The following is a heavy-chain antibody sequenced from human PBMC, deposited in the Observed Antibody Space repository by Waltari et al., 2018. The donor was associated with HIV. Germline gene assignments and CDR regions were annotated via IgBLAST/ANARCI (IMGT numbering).Heavy chain of an antibody. D-gene: IGHD3-16*01. CDR3: ARAVGYDYVWGSYADF. J-gene: IGHJ4*02. CDR1: NDDGPSFSDYWWSFRDYY. Sequence: QVQLHQWGAGLLKPSETLSLTCAVYNDDGPSFSDYWWSFRDYYWTWMRQSPVKGLEWIGEVDPTGNTTYNGAFRGRVSVSVDTSKKQFSLRLSSVSDADTAVYFCARAVGYDYVWGSYADFWAQGTQVTVSS. V-gene: IGHV4-34*01. CDR2: VDPTGNT.